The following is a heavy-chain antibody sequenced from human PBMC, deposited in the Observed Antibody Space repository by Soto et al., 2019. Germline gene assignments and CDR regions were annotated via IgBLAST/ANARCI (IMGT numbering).Heavy chain of an antibody. Sequence: PSQTLSLTCAVSGGSISSSNWWSWVRQPPGKGLEWIGEIYHSGSTNYNPSLKSRVTISVDTSKNQFSLKLSSVTAEDTAVYYCARETPRDTAMDPFFDYWGQGTLVTVSS. CDR2: IYHSGST. J-gene: IGHJ4*02. CDR1: GGSISSSNW. V-gene: IGHV4-4*02. D-gene: IGHD5-18*01. CDR3: ARETPRDTAMDPFFDY.